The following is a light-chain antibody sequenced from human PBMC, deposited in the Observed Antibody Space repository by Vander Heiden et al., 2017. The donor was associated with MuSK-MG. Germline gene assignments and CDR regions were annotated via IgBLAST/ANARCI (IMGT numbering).Light chain of an antibody. V-gene: IGKV1-9*01. CDR3: QQLNSYPTIT. CDR2: AAS. J-gene: IGKJ5*01. CDR1: QGISSY. Sequence: DIQLTQSPSFLSASVGDRVTITCRASQGISSYLAWYQQKPGKAPKLLIYAASTLQRGVPSRFSGSGYGTEFTLTISSRQPEDFAAYYCQQLNSYPTITFGQGTQMEIK.